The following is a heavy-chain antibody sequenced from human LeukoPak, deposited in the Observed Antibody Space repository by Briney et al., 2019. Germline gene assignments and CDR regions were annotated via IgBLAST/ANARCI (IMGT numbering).Heavy chain of an antibody. CDR1: GGSISSSSYY. V-gene: IGHV4-39*01. CDR2: IYYSGST. Sequence: PSETLSLTCTVSGGSISSSSYYWGWIRQPPGKGLEWIGSIYYSGSTYYNPSLKSRVTISVDTSKNQFSLKLSSVTAADTAVYYCATLLGRWELLTGSHYWGQGTLVTVSS. CDR3: ATLLGRWELLTGSHY. D-gene: IGHD1-26*01. J-gene: IGHJ4*02.